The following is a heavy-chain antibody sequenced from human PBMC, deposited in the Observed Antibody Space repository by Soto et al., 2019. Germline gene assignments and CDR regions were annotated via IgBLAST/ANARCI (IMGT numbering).Heavy chain of an antibody. CDR1: GFTFTTYA. CDR2: ISYDGINE. J-gene: IGHJ4*02. Sequence: QVQLVESRGSVVQPGRSLRLSCEASGFTFTTYAMHWVCQAPGKGLEWVAVISYDGINEYYADSVKGRFTISRDNSKNTLFLQMSSLRVEDMAVYYCARDRLRLGELSLIGYFDYWGQGTLVTVSS. V-gene: IGHV3-30*15. CDR3: ARDRLRLGELSLIGYFDY. D-gene: IGHD3-16*02.